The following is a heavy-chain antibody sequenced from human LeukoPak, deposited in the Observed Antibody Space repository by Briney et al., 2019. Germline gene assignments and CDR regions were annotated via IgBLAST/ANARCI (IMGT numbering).Heavy chain of an antibody. CDR2: ISYDGSNK. J-gene: IGHJ4*02. CDR3: AKGALGSSSWEVRSGWSYYFDY. CDR1: GFTFSSYA. Sequence: GRSQRLSCAASGFTFSSYAMHWVRQAPGKGLEWVAVISYDGSNKYYADSVRGRFTISRDNSKNTLYLQMNSLRAEDTAVYYCAKGALGSSSWEVRSGWSYYFDYWGQGTLVTVSS. D-gene: IGHD6-13*01. V-gene: IGHV3-30-3*01.